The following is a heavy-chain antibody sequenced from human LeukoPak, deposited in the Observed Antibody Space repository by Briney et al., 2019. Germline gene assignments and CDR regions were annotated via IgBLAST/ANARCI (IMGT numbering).Heavy chain of an antibody. J-gene: IGHJ4*02. CDR3: ASGFGGSYYMTTHGNY. Sequence: ASVKVSCKASGYTFTGYYMHWVRQAPGQGLEWMGWINPNSGGTNYAQKFQGRVTMTRDTSISTAYMELSRLRSDDTAVYYCASGFGGSYYMTTHGNYWGQGTLVTVSS. V-gene: IGHV1-2*02. CDR1: GYTFTGYY. CDR2: INPNSGGT. D-gene: IGHD1-26*01.